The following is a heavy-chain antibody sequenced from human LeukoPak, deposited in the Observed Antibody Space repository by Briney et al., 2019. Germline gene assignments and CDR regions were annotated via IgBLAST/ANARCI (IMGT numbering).Heavy chain of an antibody. CDR2: IYSSGST. Sequence: SETLSLTCTVSGGSISSSSYYWNWIRQPAGKGLEWIGRIYSSGSTNYNPSLKSRVTISVDTSKNQFSLKLSSVTAADTAVYYCARVYCSGGSCYFDYWGQGTLVTVSS. J-gene: IGHJ4*02. D-gene: IGHD2-15*01. V-gene: IGHV4-61*02. CDR3: ARVYCSGGSCYFDY. CDR1: GGSISSSSYY.